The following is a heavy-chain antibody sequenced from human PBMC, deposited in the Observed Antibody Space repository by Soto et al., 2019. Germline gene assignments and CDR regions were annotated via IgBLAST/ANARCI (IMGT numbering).Heavy chain of an antibody. Sequence: SGPTLVNPTQTLTLTCTFSGFSLSTSGVGVGWIRQPPGKALEWLALIYWNDDKRYSPSLKSRLTITKDTSKNQVVLTMTNMDPVDTATYYCAHSKGSSWYYYYYGMDVWGKGTTDNVSS. D-gene: IGHD6-13*01. J-gene: IGHJ6*04. CDR2: IYWNDDK. V-gene: IGHV2-5*01. CDR1: GFSLSTSGVG. CDR3: AHSKGSSWYYYYYGMDV.